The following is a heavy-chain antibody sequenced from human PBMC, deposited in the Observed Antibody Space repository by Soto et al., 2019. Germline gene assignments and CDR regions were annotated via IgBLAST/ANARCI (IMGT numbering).Heavy chain of an antibody. Sequence: PGGSLRLSCAASGFTFSSYGMNWVRQAPGKGLEWVSSISSDSTYIYYAESVKGRFTISRDNAKNSLYLQMNSLRVEDTAVYYCAKNRGSDYWGQGTLVTVSS. D-gene: IGHD3-16*01. V-gene: IGHV3-21*01. J-gene: IGHJ4*02. CDR3: AKNRGSDY. CDR1: GFTFSSYG. CDR2: ISSDSTYI.